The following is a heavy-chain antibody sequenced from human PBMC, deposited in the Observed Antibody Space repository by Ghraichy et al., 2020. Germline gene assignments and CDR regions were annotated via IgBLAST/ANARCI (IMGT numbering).Heavy chain of an antibody. J-gene: IGHJ4*02. CDR3: AKGSQPIVSTTNFDF. V-gene: IGHV3-23*01. Sequence: GGSLRLSCAGSGFTFSSYVMSWVRQAPGKGLEWVSGVSGSGGSTYYADSVKGRFTISRDNSKNTLYLQINSLRADDTAVYYCAKGSQPIVSTTNFDFWGQGTLVTVSS. D-gene: IGHD5/OR15-5a*01. CDR2: VSGSGGST. CDR1: GFTFSSYV.